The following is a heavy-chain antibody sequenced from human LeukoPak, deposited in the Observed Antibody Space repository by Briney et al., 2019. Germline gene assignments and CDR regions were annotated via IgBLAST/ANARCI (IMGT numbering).Heavy chain of an antibody. V-gene: IGHV4-34*01. CDR2: INYSGST. CDR1: GGSFSGYY. CDR3: ARSLDYFYYGMDV. Sequence: PSETLSLTCAVYGGSFSGYYWSWIRQPPGKGLEWIGEINYSGSTNYSPSLKSRVTISVDTSKNQFSLKLSSVTAADTAVYYCARSLDYFYYGMDVWGQGTTVTVSS. J-gene: IGHJ6*02. D-gene: IGHD1-1*01.